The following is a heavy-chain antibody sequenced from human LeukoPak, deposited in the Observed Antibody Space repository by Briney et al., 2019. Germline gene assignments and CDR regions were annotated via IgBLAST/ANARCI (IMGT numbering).Heavy chain of an antibody. CDR3: ARGISAAGTADWFDP. CDR2: IYYSGTA. J-gene: IGHJ5*02. V-gene: IGHV4-31*03. D-gene: IGHD6-13*01. Sequence: PSQTLSLTCTVSGGSISSAGYYWSWIRQHPGRGLEWIGYIYYSGTAYYNPSLKSRLTISVDKSKNQFSLKLSSVTAADTAVYYCARGISAAGTADWFDPWGQGTLVTVSS. CDR1: GGSISSAGYY.